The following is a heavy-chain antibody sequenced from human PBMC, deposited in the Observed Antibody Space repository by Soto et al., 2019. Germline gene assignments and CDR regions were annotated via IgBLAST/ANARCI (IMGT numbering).Heavy chain of an antibody. D-gene: IGHD2-2*02. CDR1: GYTFTSYG. Sequence: GASVKVSCKASGYTFTSYGISWVRQAPGQGLEWMGWISAYNGNTNYAQKLQGRVTMTRNTSISTAYMELSSLRSEGTAVDYCASYCSSTSCYNEHERAFDIWGQGTMVTVSS. J-gene: IGHJ3*02. CDR3: ASYCSSTSCYNEHERAFDI. CDR2: ISAYNGNT. V-gene: IGHV1-18*01.